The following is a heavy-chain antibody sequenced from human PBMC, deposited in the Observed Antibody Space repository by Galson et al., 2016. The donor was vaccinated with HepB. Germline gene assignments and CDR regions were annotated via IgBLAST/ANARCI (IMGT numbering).Heavy chain of an antibody. CDR1: GYTFNIFG. D-gene: IGHD5/OR15-5a*01. V-gene: IGHV1-18*04. J-gene: IGHJ4*02. CDR3: ARVSYMSPYYYFDY. CDR2: ISTYNGNT. Sequence: SVKVSCKASGYTFNIFGIVWVRQAPGQGPEWMGWISTYNGNTEYAHKLQDRVTLTTDTSTNTAYMELRSLRSDDTAIYYCARVSYMSPYYYFDYWGQGTLVTVS.